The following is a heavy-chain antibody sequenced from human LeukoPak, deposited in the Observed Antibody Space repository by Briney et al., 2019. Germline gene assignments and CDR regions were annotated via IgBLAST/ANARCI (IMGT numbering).Heavy chain of an antibody. Sequence: PSETLSLTCTVSGGSISSSSYYWGWLRQPPGKGLEWIGSIYYSGSTYYNPSLKSRVTISVDTSKNQFSLKLSSVTAADTAVYYCVCPRGITGTYNWFDPWGQGTLVTVSS. CDR2: IYYSGST. CDR3: VCPRGITGTYNWFDP. V-gene: IGHV4-39*01. CDR1: GGSISSSSYY. J-gene: IGHJ5*02. D-gene: IGHD1-7*01.